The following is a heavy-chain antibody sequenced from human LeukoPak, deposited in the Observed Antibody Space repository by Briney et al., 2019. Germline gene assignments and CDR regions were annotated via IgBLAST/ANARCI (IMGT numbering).Heavy chain of an antibody. V-gene: IGHV3-23*01. J-gene: IGHJ3*02. CDR3: AKSYDSSGYYPPDAFDI. Sequence: GGSLRLSCAASGFTFSSYAMSWVRQAPGKGLEWVSAISGSGGSTYYADSVKGRFTISRDNSKNTLYLQMNSLRAEDTAVYYCAKSYDSSGYYPPDAFDIWGQGTMVTVSS. CDR2: ISGSGGST. D-gene: IGHD3-22*01. CDR1: GFTFSSYA.